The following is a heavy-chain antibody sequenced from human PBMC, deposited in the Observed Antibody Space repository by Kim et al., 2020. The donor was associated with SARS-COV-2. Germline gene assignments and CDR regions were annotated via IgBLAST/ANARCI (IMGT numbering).Heavy chain of an antibody. CDR3: ACIVATIRGLDI. J-gene: IGHJ6*02. D-gene: IGHD5-12*01. V-gene: IGHV3-9*01. CDR2: I. Sequence: IGYADSVKGRFTISRDNARNSLFLQMNSLRPEDTAIYYCACIVATIRGLDIWGQGTTVTVSS.